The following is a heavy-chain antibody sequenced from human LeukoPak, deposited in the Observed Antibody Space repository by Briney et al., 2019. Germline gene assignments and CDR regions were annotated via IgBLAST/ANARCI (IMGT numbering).Heavy chain of an antibody. Sequence: ASVKVSCKASGYTFTSYYMHWVRQAPGQGLEWMAIINPSGGSTSYAQKFQGRVTMTRDTSTSTVYMELSSLRSEDTAVYYCARDRYDSSGYYLGFYDYWGQGTLVTVSS. J-gene: IGHJ4*02. CDR3: ARDRYDSSGYYLGFYDY. D-gene: IGHD3-22*01. V-gene: IGHV1-46*01. CDR2: INPSGGST. CDR1: GYTFTSYY.